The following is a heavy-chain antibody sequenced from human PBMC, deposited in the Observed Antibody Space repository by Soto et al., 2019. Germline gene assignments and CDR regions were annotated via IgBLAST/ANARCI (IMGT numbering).Heavy chain of an antibody. CDR1: GFTFSSYS. CDR3: ARAYYDILTGYSYWTFDY. V-gene: IGHV3-21*01. Sequence: PGGSLRLSCAASGFTFSSYSMNWVRQAPGKGLEWVSSISSSSSYIYYADSVKGRFTISRDNAKNSLYLQMNSLRAEDTAVYYCARAYYDILTGYSYWTFDYWGQGTLVTVSS. J-gene: IGHJ4*02. D-gene: IGHD3-9*01. CDR2: ISSSSSYI.